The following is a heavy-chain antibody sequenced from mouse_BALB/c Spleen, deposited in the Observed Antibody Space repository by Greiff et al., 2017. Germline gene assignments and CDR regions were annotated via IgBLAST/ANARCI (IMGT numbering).Heavy chain of an antibody. V-gene: IGHV1-80*01. CDR1: GYAFSSYW. CDR2: IYPGDGDT. CDR3: KPSYYHEAY. J-gene: IGHJ3*01. D-gene: IGHD1-1*01. Sequence: VQLQQSGAELVRPGSSVKISCKASGYAFSSYWMNWVKQRPGQGLEWIGQIYPGDGDTNYNGKFKGKATLTADKSSSTAYMQLSSLTSEDSAVYFCKPSYYHEAYWGQGTLVTVSA.